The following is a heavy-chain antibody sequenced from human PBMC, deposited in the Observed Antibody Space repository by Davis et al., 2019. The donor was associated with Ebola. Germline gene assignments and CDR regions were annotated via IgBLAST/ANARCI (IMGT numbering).Heavy chain of an antibody. J-gene: IGHJ5*02. CDR2: IKQDGSEK. V-gene: IGHV3-7*01. CDR3: ARVATDWFDP. CDR1: GFTFSSYW. Sequence: GESLKISCAASGFTFSSYWMIWARQAPGKGLEWVANIKQDGSEKYYVDSVKGRSTISRDNAKNTLYLQMNSLRVEDAGLYFCARVATDWFDPWGQGTLVTVSS.